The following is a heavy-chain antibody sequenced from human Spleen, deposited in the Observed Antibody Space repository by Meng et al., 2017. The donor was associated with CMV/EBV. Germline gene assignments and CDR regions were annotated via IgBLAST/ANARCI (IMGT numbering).Heavy chain of an antibody. V-gene: IGHV3-7*01. CDR3: ARSQRESSYSPVDS. D-gene: IGHD2-2*02. Sequence: ASQFIFGDYWMNWVRQAPGKGPEWVANIKQNGSEQYYVDSVKGRFTISRDNRKNSLYLHMNSLRAEDTAIYYCARSQRESSYSPVDSCGQGTLVTVSS. CDR1: QFIFGDYW. CDR2: IKQNGSEQ. J-gene: IGHJ4*02.